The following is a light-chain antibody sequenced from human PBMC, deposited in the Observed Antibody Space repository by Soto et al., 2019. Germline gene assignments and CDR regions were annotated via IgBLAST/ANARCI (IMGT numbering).Light chain of an antibody. CDR2: MVS. V-gene: IGLV2-14*01. CDR3: TSPTPGSLYV. J-gene: IGLJ1*01. CDR1: SGDVGNYNY. Sequence: QSALTQPASVSGCPGQSITISCTGTSGDVGNYNYVSWYQQYPGRVPKLLIYMVSNRPSGVSNRFSGSKSGNTASLTISGLQAEDEADYFCTSPTPGSLYVFGTGTKVTVL.